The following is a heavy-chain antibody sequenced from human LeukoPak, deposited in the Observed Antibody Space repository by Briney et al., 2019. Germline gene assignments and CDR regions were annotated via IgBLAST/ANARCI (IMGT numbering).Heavy chain of an antibody. J-gene: IGHJ4*02. CDR3: ARGSYSRHYFDY. V-gene: IGHV3-66*01. CDR1: GFTVSSNY. Sequence: GGSLRLSCVASGFTVSSNYMSWVRQAPGKGLEWVSVIYSGGSTYYADSVKGRFTISRDNSKNMLYLQMNSLRAEDTAVYYCARGSYSRHYFDYWGQGTLVSASS. D-gene: IGHD1-26*01. CDR2: IYSGGST.